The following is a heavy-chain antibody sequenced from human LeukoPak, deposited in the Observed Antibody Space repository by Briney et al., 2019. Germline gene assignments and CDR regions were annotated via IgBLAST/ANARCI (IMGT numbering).Heavy chain of an antibody. V-gene: IGHV3-30*18. CDR2: TSYDGSTK. CDR3: AKDATLFGDQYFDY. Sequence: GGSLRLSCAASGFTSSSHGMHWVRQAPGKGLEWVAVTSYDGSTKYYADSAKGRFNISRDNSKNTLYLQMNSLRVDDTAVYYCAKDATLFGDQYFDYWGQGTLVIVSS. CDR1: GFTSSSHG. D-gene: IGHD3-10*01. J-gene: IGHJ4*02.